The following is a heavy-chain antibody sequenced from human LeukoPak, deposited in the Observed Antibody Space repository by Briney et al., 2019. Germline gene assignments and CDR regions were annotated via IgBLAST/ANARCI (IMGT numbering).Heavy chain of an antibody. CDR2: ISYDGSNK. CDR3: AKDGHYYDSSGYKSREYYFDY. J-gene: IGHJ4*02. CDR1: GFTFSSYG. V-gene: IGHV3-30*18. D-gene: IGHD3-22*01. Sequence: GGSLRLSCAASGFTFSSYGMHWVHQAPGKGLEWVAVISYDGSNKYYADSVKGRFTISRDNSKNTLYLQMNSLRAEDTAVYYCAKDGHYYDSSGYKSREYYFDYWGQGTLVTVSS.